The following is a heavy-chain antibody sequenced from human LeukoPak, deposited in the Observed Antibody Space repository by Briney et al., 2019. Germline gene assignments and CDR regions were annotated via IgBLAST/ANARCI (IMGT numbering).Heavy chain of an antibody. CDR3: ARGLAYNYDSSAYFLDY. V-gene: IGHV3-23*01. CDR2: ISGSGGST. CDR1: GFTFSTYG. D-gene: IGHD3-22*01. Sequence: PGGTLRLSCVASGFTFSTYGMSWVRQAPGKGLEWVSAISGSGGSTYYADSVKGRFTISRDNSKNTLYLQMNSLRAEDTAVYYCARGLAYNYDSSAYFLDYWGQGTLVTVSS. J-gene: IGHJ4*02.